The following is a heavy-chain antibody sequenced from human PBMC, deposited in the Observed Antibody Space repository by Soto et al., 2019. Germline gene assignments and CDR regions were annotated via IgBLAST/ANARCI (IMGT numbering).Heavy chain of an antibody. D-gene: IGHD4-17*01. V-gene: IGHV3-23*01. Sequence: EVQLLESGGGFVQPGGSLRLSCAASGFTFSNDAMNWVRQAPGKGLEWVSAISGSGGSTYYADSVKGRFTISRDNSRNTVYLQMNSLRAEHPAVYYCEKVPLRTYYFAYWGQGPLVTVSS. CDR2: ISGSGGST. CDR3: EKVPLRTYYFAY. J-gene: IGHJ4*02. CDR1: GFTFSNDA.